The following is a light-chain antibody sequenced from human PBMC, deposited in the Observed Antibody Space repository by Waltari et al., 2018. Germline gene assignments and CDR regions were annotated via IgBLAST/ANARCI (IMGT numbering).Light chain of an antibody. CDR1: QSRTFGY. J-gene: IGKJ4*01. V-gene: IGKV3-20*01. CDR2: GTS. CDR3: QQYERSPLT. Sequence: EILLTPSPRTLSLSPGARASLSCLASQSRTFGYVDWYHQKRGQAPRLLIYGTSTRAAGISDRFTGSGSGTDCTLTISSLEPEDFAMYYCQQYERSPLTFGGGTKVEIK.